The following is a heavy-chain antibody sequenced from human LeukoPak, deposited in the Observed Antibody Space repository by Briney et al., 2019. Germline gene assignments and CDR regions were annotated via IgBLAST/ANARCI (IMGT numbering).Heavy chain of an antibody. Sequence: SVKVSCKASGGTFRSFAISWVRQAPGQGLEWMGGIIPIFGTANYAQKFQGRVTITADESTSTAYMELSSLRSEDTAVYYCARDWSYSFDPWGQGTLVTVSS. J-gene: IGHJ5*02. D-gene: IGHD1-26*01. CDR1: GGTFRSFA. CDR2: IIPIFGTA. V-gene: IGHV1-69*13. CDR3: ARDWSYSFDP.